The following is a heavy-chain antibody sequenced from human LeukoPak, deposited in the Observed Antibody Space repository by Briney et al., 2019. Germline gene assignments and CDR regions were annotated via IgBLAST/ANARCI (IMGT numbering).Heavy chain of an antibody. Sequence: GGPLRLSCAASGLTFSGAWMHWVRQAPGKGLMWVSRINDDGSSTRHADSVKGRFTISRDNAKNTLYLQMNSLRAEDTAVYYCARVSGPGMNEYYHLWGQGTLVTVSS. D-gene: IGHD2-2*01. CDR2: INDDGSST. CDR3: ARVSGPGMNEYYHL. V-gene: IGHV3-74*01. CDR1: GLTFSGAW. J-gene: IGHJ4*02.